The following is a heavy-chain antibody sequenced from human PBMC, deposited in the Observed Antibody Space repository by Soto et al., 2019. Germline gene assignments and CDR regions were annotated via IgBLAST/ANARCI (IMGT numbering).Heavy chain of an antibody. Sequence: QVQLVQSGTEVKKTGASVKVSCQASGYSISAYYIHWVRQAPGQGLEWMGWIDPKNGGTVSAQKFQGRLTMTRDTSISTVYMDLSGLTSDDTALDYGGRHNYGIFPYRGQGSLVTVSS. CDR2: IDPKNGGT. CDR1: GYSISAYY. J-gene: IGHJ4*02. CDR3: GRHNYGIFPY. D-gene: IGHD3-10*01. V-gene: IGHV1-2*02.